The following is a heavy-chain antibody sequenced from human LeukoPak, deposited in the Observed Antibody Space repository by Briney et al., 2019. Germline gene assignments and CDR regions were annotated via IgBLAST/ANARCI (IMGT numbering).Heavy chain of an antibody. J-gene: IGHJ4*02. V-gene: IGHV3-66*01. D-gene: IGHD6-13*01. Sequence: GGSLRLSCAASGFTVSSNYMSWVRQAPGKGLEWVSVIYSGGSTYYADSVKGRFTISRDNSKNTLYLQMNSLRAEDTAVYYYARDPDSSWYFDYWGQGTLVTVSS. CDR2: IYSGGST. CDR1: GFTVSSNY. CDR3: ARDPDSSWYFDY.